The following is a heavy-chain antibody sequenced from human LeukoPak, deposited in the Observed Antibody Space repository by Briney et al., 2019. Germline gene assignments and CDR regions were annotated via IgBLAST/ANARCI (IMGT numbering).Heavy chain of an antibody. CDR1: GGSFSGYY. V-gene: IGHV4-34*01. D-gene: IGHD2-2*01. Sequence: PSETLSLTCAVYGGSFSGYYWSWIRQPPGKGLEWIGEINHSGSTNYNPSLKSRVTISVDTSKNQFSLKLSSVTAADTAVYYCARSAQGYVDYWGQGTLVTVSS. CDR3: ARSAQGYVDY. J-gene: IGHJ4*02. CDR2: INHSGST.